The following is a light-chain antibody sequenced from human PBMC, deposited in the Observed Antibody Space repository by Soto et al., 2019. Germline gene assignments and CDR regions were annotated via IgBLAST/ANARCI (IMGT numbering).Light chain of an antibody. Sequence: IVFTQSPVTLSLSPVERATLSCRASQSVSNNYLAWYQQKPGQAPRLLIYGASNRVTGIPDRFSGSGSGTDFTLTISRLEPEDFAVYYCQQYGSSGTFGQGTKVDIK. CDR2: GAS. CDR1: QSVSNNY. J-gene: IGKJ1*01. V-gene: IGKV3-20*01. CDR3: QQYGSSGT.